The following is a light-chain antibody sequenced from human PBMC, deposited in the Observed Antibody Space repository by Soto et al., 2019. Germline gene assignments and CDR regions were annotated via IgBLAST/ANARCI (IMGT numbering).Light chain of an antibody. Sequence: QSVLTQSPSVSGAPGQRVTISCTGTSSNIGAGYDVHWYQQLPGTAPKLLIYGNSNRPSGVPDRFSGSKSGTSASLAITGLQAEDDADYSCQSYDSSLSVVVFGGGTKLTVL. CDR3: QSYDSSLSVVV. CDR1: SSNIGAGYD. V-gene: IGLV1-40*01. CDR2: GNS. J-gene: IGLJ2*01.